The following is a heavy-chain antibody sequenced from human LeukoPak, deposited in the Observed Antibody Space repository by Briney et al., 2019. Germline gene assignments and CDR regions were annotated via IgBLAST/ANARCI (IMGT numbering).Heavy chain of an antibody. CDR1: GYTFTGYY. D-gene: IGHD3-16*02. CDR3: AREQPFMITFGGVIVN. CDR2: INPNSGGT. J-gene: IGHJ4*02. Sequence: SVTVSCKASGYTFTGYYMHWVRQAPGQGLEWVGWINPNSGGTNYAQKFQGRVTMTRDTSISTAYMELSRLRSDDTAVYYCAREQPFMITFGGVIVNWGQGTLVTVSS. V-gene: IGHV1-2*02.